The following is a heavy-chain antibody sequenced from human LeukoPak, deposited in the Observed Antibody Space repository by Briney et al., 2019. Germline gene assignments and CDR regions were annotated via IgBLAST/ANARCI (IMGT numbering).Heavy chain of an antibody. CDR3: ARGQIDIVVVPAAIHTGGDLDY. CDR1: GGSFSGYY. Sequence: SETLSLTCAVYGGSFSGYYWSWIRQPPGKGLEWIGEINHSGSTNYNPSLKSRVTISVDTSKNQFSLKLSSVTAADTAVYYCARGQIDIVVVPAAIHTGGDLDYWGQGTLVTVSS. J-gene: IGHJ4*02. CDR2: INHSGST. D-gene: IGHD2-2*01. V-gene: IGHV4-34*01.